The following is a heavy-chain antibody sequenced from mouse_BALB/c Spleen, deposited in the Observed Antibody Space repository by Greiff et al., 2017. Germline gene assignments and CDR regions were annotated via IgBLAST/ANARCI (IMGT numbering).Heavy chain of an antibody. J-gene: IGHJ4*01. Sequence: EVMLVESGGGLVQPGGSLKLSCAASGFTFSSYGMSWVRQTPDKRLELVATINSNGGSTYYPDSVKGRFTISRDNAKNTLYLQMSSLKSEDTAMYYCAREGLLRDYYAMDYWGQGTSVTVSS. CDR3: AREGLLRDYYAMDY. CDR1: GFTFSSYG. V-gene: IGHV5-6-3*01. D-gene: IGHD1-1*01. CDR2: INSNGGST.